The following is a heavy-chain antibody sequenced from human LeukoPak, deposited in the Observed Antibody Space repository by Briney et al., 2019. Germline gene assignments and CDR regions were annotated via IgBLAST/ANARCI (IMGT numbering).Heavy chain of an antibody. Sequence: GASVKVSCKASGGTFSSYAISWVRQAPGQGLEWMGGIIPIFGTANYAQKFQGRVKITADESTSTAYLELSSLRSEDTAVYYCARALRISYLRYFDWLLLDWFDPWGQGTLVTVSS. CDR3: ARALRISYLRYFDWLLLDWFDP. J-gene: IGHJ5*02. CDR2: IIPIFGTA. V-gene: IGHV1-69*13. D-gene: IGHD3-9*01. CDR1: GGTFSSYA.